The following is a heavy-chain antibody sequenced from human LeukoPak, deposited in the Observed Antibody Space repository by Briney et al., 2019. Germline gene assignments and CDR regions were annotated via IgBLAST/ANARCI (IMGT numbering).Heavy chain of an antibody. Sequence: SETLSLTCTVSGGSMEIDYWNWIRQPAGKGLEWIGRIYNSGSANYSPSLKSRVTMSIDTSKSRISLQLTSVTAADTAVYYCAKNRVAAAGTTFATWGQGTLVTVSS. CDR3: AKNRVAAAGTTFAT. V-gene: IGHV4-4*07. D-gene: IGHD6-13*01. CDR1: GGSMEIDY. J-gene: IGHJ5*02. CDR2: IYNSGSA.